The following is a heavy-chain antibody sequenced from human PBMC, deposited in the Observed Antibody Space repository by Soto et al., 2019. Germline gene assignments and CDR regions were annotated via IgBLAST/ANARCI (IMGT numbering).Heavy chain of an antibody. CDR3: ARGGRRGDYSNSGIPDY. D-gene: IGHD4-4*01. V-gene: IGHV4-34*01. CDR2: INHSGST. Sequence: PSETLSLTCAVYGGSFSGYYWSWIRQPPGKGLEWIGEINHSGSTNYNPSLKSRVTISVDTSKNQFSLKLSSVTAADTAVYYYARGGRRGDYSNSGIPDYWGQGTLVTVSS. J-gene: IGHJ4*02. CDR1: GGSFSGYY.